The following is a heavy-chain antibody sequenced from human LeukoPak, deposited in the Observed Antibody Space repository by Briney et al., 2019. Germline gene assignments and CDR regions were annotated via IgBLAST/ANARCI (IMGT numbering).Heavy chain of an antibody. J-gene: IGHJ4*02. V-gene: IGHV3-30*02. Sequence: SGGSLRLSCAASGFTFSSYGMHWVRQAPGKGLEWVAFIRYDGSNKYYADSVKGRFTISRDNSKNTLYLQMNSLRAEDTAVYYCANNRQIVVVPAAITDLDYWGQGTLVTVSS. D-gene: IGHD2-2*02. CDR1: GFTFSSYG. CDR3: ANNRQIVVVPAAITDLDY. CDR2: IRYDGSNK.